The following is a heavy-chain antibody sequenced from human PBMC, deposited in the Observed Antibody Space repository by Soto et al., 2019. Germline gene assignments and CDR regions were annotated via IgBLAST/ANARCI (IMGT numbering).Heavy chain of an antibody. Sequence: ASVKVSCKASGGTFSSYAISWVRQAPGQGLEWMGGIIPILGIANYAQKFQGRVTITADKSTSTAYMELSSLRSEDTAVYYCASFRGAAGTPHYFDYWGQGTLVTVSS. CDR2: IIPILGIA. J-gene: IGHJ4*02. CDR3: ASFRGAAGTPHYFDY. D-gene: IGHD6-13*01. CDR1: GGTFSSYA. V-gene: IGHV1-69*10.